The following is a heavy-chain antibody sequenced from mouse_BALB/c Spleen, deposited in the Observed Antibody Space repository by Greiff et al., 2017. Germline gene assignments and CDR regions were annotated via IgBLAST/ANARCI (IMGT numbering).Heavy chain of an antibody. V-gene: IGHV5-4*02. CDR2: ISDGGSYT. CDR3: ARDGDGHAMYY. Sequence: VQLKESGGGLVKPGGSLKLSCAASGFTFSDYYMYWVRQTPEKRLEWVATISDGGSYTYYPDSVKGRFTISRDNAKNNLYLQMSSLKSEDTAMYYCARDGDGHAMYYWGQGTSVTVSS. J-gene: IGHJ4*01. D-gene: IGHD2-3*01. CDR1: GFTFSDYY.